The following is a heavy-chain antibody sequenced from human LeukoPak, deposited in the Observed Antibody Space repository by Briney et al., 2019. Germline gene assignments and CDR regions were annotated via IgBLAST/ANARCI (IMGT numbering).Heavy chain of an antibody. D-gene: IGHD2-8*02. CDR3: ARKEAAWWNWFDP. CDR1: GFTFSSYA. CDR2: ISYDGSNK. J-gene: IGHJ5*02. Sequence: GGSLRLSCAASGFTFSSYAMHWVRQAPGKGLEWVAVISYDGSNKYYADSVKGRFTISRGNSKNTLYLQMNSLRAEDTAVYYCARKEAAWWNWFDPWGQGTLVTVSS. V-gene: IGHV3-30-3*01.